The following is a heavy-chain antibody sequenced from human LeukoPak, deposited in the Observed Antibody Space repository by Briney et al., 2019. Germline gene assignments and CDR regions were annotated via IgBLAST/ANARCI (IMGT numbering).Heavy chain of an antibody. J-gene: IGHJ3*02. CDR1: GGSFSGYY. D-gene: IGHD6-19*01. CDR3: AMWLGNGFDI. V-gene: IGHV4-34*01. Sequence: SETLSLTCAVYGGSFSGYYWSWIRQPPGKGLEWIGEINHSGSTNYNPSLKSRVTISVDTSKNQFSLKLSSVTAADTAVFYCAMWLGNGFDIWGQGTMVTVSS. CDR2: INHSGST.